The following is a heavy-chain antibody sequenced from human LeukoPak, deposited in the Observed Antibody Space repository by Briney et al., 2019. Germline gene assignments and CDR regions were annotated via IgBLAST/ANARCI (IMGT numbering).Heavy chain of an antibody. CDR3: ARESGDHAFDI. Sequence: SETLSLTCTVSGGSINSGSYYWGLIRQPPGKGLEWIGTISSTGDTYYSPSLKSRVTISVDRSKNQFSLKLSSVTAADTAVYYCARESGDHAFDIWGQGTMVTVSS. CDR1: GGSINSGSYY. V-gene: IGHV4-39*07. D-gene: IGHD1-26*01. J-gene: IGHJ3*02. CDR2: ISSTGDT.